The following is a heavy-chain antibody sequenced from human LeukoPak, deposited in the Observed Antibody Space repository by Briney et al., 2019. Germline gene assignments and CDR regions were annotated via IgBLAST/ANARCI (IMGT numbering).Heavy chain of an antibody. V-gene: IGHV3-7*01. J-gene: IGHJ4*02. CDR2: INEDGSEK. Sequence: GGSLRLSCAASGLTFSSSWMNWVRQAPGQGLEWVASINEDGSEKYYVDSVKGRFTVSRDNAKNSLYLQLNSLRVEDTAVYYCTRDSGRFRLDYWGQGILVTVSS. D-gene: IGHD6-19*01. CDR1: GLTFSSSW. CDR3: TRDSGRFRLDY.